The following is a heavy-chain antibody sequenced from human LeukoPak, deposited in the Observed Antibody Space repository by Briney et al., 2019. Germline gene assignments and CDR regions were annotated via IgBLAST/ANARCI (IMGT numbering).Heavy chain of an antibody. CDR1: GFTFTAYW. J-gene: IGHJ5*02. D-gene: IGHD1-26*01. CDR3: ARDNSRREGGTTFWWFDP. Sequence: GASVKVSCKASGFTFTAYWMHWVRRAPGQGLEWMGVVNPTADNRVYAQKFQGRVTMTRDTSTSTAYMELSSLRSEDTAVYFCARDNSRREGGTTFWWFDPWGQGTLVTVSS. CDR2: VNPTADNR. V-gene: IGHV1-46*01.